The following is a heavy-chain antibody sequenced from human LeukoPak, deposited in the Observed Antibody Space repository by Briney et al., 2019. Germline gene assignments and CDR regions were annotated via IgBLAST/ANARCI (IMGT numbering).Heavy chain of an antibody. D-gene: IGHD6-19*01. CDR3: ARDLAVAGTMVEFDY. J-gene: IGHJ4*02. Sequence: ASVKVSCKASGYTFTSHGISWVRQAPGQGLEWMGWISTYNGNTNYAQKLQGRVSMTTDTSTSTAYMDLRSLRSDDTAVHYCARDLAVAGTMVEFDYWGQGTLVTVSS. CDR2: ISTYNGNT. CDR1: GYTFTSHG. V-gene: IGHV1-18*01.